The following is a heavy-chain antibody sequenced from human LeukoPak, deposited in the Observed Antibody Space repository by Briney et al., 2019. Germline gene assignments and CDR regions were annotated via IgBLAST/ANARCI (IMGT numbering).Heavy chain of an antibody. D-gene: IGHD6-6*01. CDR1: GXSISSLY. CDR3: ARHRAYSSSSPFDY. V-gene: IGHV4-59*08. CDR2: IYYTGST. J-gene: IGHJ4*02. Sequence: SETLSLTCSVSGXSISSLYWSWIRQPPGKGLEWIGYIYYTGSTNYNPSLKSRVTMFVDMSKNQFSLRLSSVTAADTAVYYCARHRAYSSSSPFDYWGQGTLVTVSS.